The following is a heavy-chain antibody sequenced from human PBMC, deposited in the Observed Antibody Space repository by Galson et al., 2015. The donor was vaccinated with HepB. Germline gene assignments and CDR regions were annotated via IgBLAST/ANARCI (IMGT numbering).Heavy chain of an antibody. V-gene: IGHV3-73*01. D-gene: IGHD6-25*01. CDR1: GFTFSGSA. CDR3: VRLGGLSGYSSA. Sequence: SLRLSCAASGFTFSGSAMHWVRQASGKRLEWVGRIGSKAINYATAYTSAVKGRFTISRDDSKKTAFLQMNTLKTEDTAVYYCVRLGGLSGYSSAWGQGTLVTVSS. J-gene: IGHJ5*02. CDR2: IGSKAINYAT.